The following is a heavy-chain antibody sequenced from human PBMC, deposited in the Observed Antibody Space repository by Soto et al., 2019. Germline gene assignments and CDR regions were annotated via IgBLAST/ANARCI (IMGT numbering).Heavy chain of an antibody. V-gene: IGHV3-21*01. Sequence: GGSLRLSCAASGFTFSSYSMNWVRQAPGKGLEWVSSISSSSSYIYYADSVKGRFTISRDNAKNSLYLQMNSLRAEDTAVYYCARDGATVTKKYYYYGMDVWGQGTTVTVSS. D-gene: IGHD4-17*01. CDR1: GFTFSSYS. CDR2: ISSSSSYI. J-gene: IGHJ6*02. CDR3: ARDGATVTKKYYYYGMDV.